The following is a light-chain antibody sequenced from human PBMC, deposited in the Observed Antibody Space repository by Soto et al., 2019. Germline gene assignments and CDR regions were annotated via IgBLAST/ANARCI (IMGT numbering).Light chain of an antibody. J-gene: IGKJ4*01. CDR3: QQYSSYPLT. Sequence: DIQMTQSPSTLSASVGDRVTITCRASQSIDIWLAWYQQKPGKAPKLLIYKASSLESGVPSRFSGSGSGTEFPLTISSLQPDDFTTYYCQQYSSYPLTFGGGTKVEIK. CDR1: QSIDIW. V-gene: IGKV1-5*03. CDR2: KAS.